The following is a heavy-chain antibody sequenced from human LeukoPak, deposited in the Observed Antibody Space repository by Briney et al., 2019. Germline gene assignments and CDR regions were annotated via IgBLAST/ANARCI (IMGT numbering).Heavy chain of an antibody. J-gene: IGHJ4*02. CDR3: ARGYSSDWYLYYFDY. Sequence: SVKVSCKASGGTFSSYAISWVRQAPGQGLEWMGGIIPIFGTANYAQKFQGRVTITADESTSTAYMELSSLRSEDTAVYYCARGYSSDWYLYYFDYWGQGTLVTVSS. CDR1: GGTFSSYA. D-gene: IGHD6-19*01. CDR2: IIPIFGTA. V-gene: IGHV1-69*13.